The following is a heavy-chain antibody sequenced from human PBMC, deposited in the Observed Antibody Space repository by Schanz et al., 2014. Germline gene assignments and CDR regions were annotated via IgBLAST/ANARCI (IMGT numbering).Heavy chain of an antibody. V-gene: IGHV4-59*08. CDR2: FYYGGST. J-gene: IGHJ6*02. CDR3: ARRRRGHGMDV. CDR1: GDSITSHF. Sequence: QVHLQESGPGLVKPSETLSLTCTVSGDSITSHFWSWTRQPPGKGLELIGFFYYGGSTNYNPSLKRRVAISADPSKNQLPVRLTSVTAADTATYYCARRRRGHGMDVWGQGTTVTVSS.